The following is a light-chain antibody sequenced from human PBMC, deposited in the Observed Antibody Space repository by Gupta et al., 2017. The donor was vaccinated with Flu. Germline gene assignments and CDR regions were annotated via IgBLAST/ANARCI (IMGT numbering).Light chain of an antibody. CDR2: AAS. V-gene: IGKV1-39*01. CDR1: QSITSY. CDR3: QQSYSTHPLT. J-gene: IGKJ4*01. Sequence: IQMTQSPSSLSASVGDRVTITCRASQSITSYLNWYQQKPGKAPKLLIYAASSLQIGVPSRFSGSGSGTDFSLTISSLQPEDFATYYCQQSYSTHPLTFGGGTKVEIK.